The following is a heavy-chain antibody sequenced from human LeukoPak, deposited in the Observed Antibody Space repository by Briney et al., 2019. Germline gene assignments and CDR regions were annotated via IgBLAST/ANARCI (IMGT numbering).Heavy chain of an antibody. J-gene: IGHJ4*02. V-gene: IGHV4-61*02. CDR2: IYTSGST. CDR3: ARVLPGLWAAFDY. D-gene: IGHD2-15*01. CDR1: GGSISSGSYY. Sequence: SETLSLTCTVSGGSISSGSYYWSWIRQPAGKGLEWIGRIYTSGSTNYNPSLKSRVTISVDTSKNQFSLKLSSVTAADTAVYYCARVLPGLWAAFDYWGQGTLVTVSS.